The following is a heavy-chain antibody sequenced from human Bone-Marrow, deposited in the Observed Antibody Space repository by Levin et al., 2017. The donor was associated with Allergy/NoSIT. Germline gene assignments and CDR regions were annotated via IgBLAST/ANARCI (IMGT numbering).Heavy chain of an antibody. V-gene: IGHV1-2*06. CDR2: INPNSGGT. J-gene: IGHJ4*02. D-gene: IGHD3-3*01. Sequence: ASVKVSCKASGYTFTGYYMHWVRQAPGQGLEWMGRINPNSGGTNYAQKFQGRVTMTRDTSISTAYMELSRLRSDDTAVYYCARPESWSGYPSADYWGQGTLVTVSS. CDR3: ARPESWSGYPSADY. CDR1: GYTFTGYY.